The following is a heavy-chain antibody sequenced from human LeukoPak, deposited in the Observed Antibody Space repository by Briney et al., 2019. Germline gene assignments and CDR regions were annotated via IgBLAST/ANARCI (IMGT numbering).Heavy chain of an antibody. D-gene: IGHD3-22*01. CDR3: ARGPRYYYDSSGHYFDY. Sequence: PGGSLRLSCAASGFTFSSYAMHWVRQAPGEGLEYVSAISSNRGSTYYANSVKGRFTISREHSKNTLYLQMGSLRAEDKAVYYGARGPRYYYDSSGHYFDYWGQGTLVTVSS. J-gene: IGHJ4*02. CDR2: ISSNRGST. CDR1: GFTFSSYA. V-gene: IGHV3-64*01.